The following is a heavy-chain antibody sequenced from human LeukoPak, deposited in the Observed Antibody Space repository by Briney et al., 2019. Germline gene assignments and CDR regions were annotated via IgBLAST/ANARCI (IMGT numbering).Heavy chain of an antibody. CDR3: IKDTIFTVDPFDY. CDR2: IKYDGSRT. J-gene: IGHJ4*02. V-gene: IGHV3-30*02. Sequence: GGSLRLSCVVSGMTFERHGMHWVRQPPGKGLEWLAFIKYDGSRTDYEDSVQGRFTVSRDNSKNTLFLEMNSLRVEDTAVYYCIKDTIFTVDPFDYWGQGTLVTVSS. CDR1: GMTFERHG. D-gene: IGHD3-3*01.